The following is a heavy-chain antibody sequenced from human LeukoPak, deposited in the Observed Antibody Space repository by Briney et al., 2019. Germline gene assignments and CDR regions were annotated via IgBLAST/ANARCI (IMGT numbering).Heavy chain of an antibody. CDR3: ARVRNLGNSDDAFDI. Sequence: PGGSLRLSCAATGFTFSNYWMHWVRQVPGRGLVWVSRINSDGTSTSCADSVKGRFTISRDNAKNSLYLQMNSLRAEDTAVYYCARVRNLGNSDDAFDIWGQGTMVTVSS. V-gene: IGHV3-74*01. J-gene: IGHJ3*02. CDR1: GFTFSNYW. D-gene: IGHD7-27*01. CDR2: INSDGTST.